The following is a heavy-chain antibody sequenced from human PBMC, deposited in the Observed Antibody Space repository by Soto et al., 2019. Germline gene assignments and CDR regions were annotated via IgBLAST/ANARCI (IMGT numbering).Heavy chain of an antibody. CDR1: GFTFSSYA. D-gene: IGHD6-19*01. V-gene: IGHV3-23*01. Sequence: GGSLRLSCAASGFTFSSYAMSWVRQAPGKGLEWVSAISGSGGSTYYADSVKGRFTISRDNSKNTLYLQMNSLRAEDTAVYYCAKGSLIAVAGTRFDYWGQGTLVTVSS. CDR2: ISGSGGST. J-gene: IGHJ4*02. CDR3: AKGSLIAVAGTRFDY.